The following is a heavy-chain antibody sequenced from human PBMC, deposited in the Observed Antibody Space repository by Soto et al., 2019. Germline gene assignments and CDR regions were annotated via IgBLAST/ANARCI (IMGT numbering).Heavy chain of an antibody. CDR2: ISYDGSNK. CDR3: ARGIVVKYFDY. CDR1: GFTFSSYA. V-gene: IGHV3-30-3*01. D-gene: IGHD3-22*01. Sequence: VQLLESGGGLVQPGGSLRLSCAASGFTFSSYAMSWVRQAPGKGLEWVAVISYDGSNKYYADSVKGRFTISRDNSKNTLYLQMNSLRAEDTAVYYCARGIVVKYFDYWGQGTLVTVSS. J-gene: IGHJ4*02.